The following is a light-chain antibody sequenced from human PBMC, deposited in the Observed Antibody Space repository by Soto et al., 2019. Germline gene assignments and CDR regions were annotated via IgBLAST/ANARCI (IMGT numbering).Light chain of an antibody. J-gene: IGKJ5*01. CDR2: GAS. CDR3: QPYSRPPCT. V-gene: IGKV3-20*01. CDR1: QSFSSSY. Sequence: EIVLTQSPGTLSLSPGERATLSCRASQSFSSSYLAWYQQKAGQAPRLLIYGASSRATGIPDRFSGGGSGTDFSLTISRLDPEDVVVYYRQPYSRPPCTFGQGTRLEI.